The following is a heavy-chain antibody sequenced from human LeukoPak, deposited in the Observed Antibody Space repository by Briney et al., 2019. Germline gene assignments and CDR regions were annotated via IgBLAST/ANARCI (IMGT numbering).Heavy chain of an antibody. V-gene: IGHV3-48*04. D-gene: IGHD3-9*01. CDR2: ISSSGSTI. Sequence: GGSLRLSCAASGFTFSSYSMNWIRQAPGKGLEWVSYISSSGSTIYYADSVKGRFTISRDNAKNSLYLQMNSLRAEDTAVYYCARTLEYDILTGYCFDYWGQGTLVTVSS. CDR3: ARTLEYDILTGYCFDY. J-gene: IGHJ4*02. CDR1: GFTFSSYS.